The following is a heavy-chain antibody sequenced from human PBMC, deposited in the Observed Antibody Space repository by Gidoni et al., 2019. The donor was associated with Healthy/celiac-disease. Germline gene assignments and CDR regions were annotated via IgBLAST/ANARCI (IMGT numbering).Heavy chain of an antibody. CDR2: IYYSGST. CDR3: ARLNVPYYYYYGMDV. V-gene: IGHV4-39*01. J-gene: IGHJ6*02. CDR1: GGSISSSSYY. D-gene: IGHD2-2*01. Sequence: QLQLQESGPGLVKPSETLSLTCTVSGGSISSSSYYWGWIRQPPGKGLEWIGSIYYSGSTYYNPSLKSRVTISVDTSKNQFSLKLSSVTAADTAVYYCARLNVPYYYYYGMDVWGQGTTVTVSS.